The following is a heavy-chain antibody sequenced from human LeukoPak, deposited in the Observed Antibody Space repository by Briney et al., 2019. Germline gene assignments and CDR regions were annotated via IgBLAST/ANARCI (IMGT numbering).Heavy chain of an antibody. V-gene: IGHV3-48*04. CDR3: ARETYSSGWYEDYYYGMDV. Sequence: GGSLRLSCAASGFIFSNYHMNWVRQAPGKGLECISYITNSGTSTSYADSVKGRFTISRDNAKNSLYLQMSSLRVEDTAVYYCARETYSSGWYEDYYYGMDVWGQGTTVTVSS. CDR2: ITNSGTST. CDR1: GFIFSNYH. J-gene: IGHJ6*02. D-gene: IGHD6-19*01.